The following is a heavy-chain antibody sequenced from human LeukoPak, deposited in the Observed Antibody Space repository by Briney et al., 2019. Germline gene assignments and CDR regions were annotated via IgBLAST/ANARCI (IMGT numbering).Heavy chain of an antibody. D-gene: IGHD5-24*01. CDR1: GYTFTSYY. CDR3: ARVGKRWLQYDAFDI. V-gene: IGHV1-46*01. J-gene: IGHJ3*02. CDR2: INPSGGST. Sequence: ASVKVSCKASGYTFTSYYMHWVRQAPGQGLEWMGIINPSGGSTSYAQKFQGRVTMTRDTSTSTVYMELSSLRSEDTAVYYCARVGKRWLQYDAFDIWGQGTMVTVSS.